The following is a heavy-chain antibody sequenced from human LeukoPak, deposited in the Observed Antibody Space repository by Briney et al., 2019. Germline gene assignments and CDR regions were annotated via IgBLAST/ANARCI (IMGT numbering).Heavy chain of an antibody. Sequence: SVKVSCKASGFTFTSSAMQWVRQARGQRLEWIGWIVVGSGNTNYAQKFQEGVTITRDMSTSTAYMELSSLRSEDTAVYYWAARSWTGDYYYGMDVWGQGTTVTVSS. J-gene: IGHJ6*02. D-gene: IGHD3/OR15-3a*01. CDR2: IVVGSGNT. CDR1: GFTFTSSA. CDR3: AARSWTGDYYYGMDV. V-gene: IGHV1-58*02.